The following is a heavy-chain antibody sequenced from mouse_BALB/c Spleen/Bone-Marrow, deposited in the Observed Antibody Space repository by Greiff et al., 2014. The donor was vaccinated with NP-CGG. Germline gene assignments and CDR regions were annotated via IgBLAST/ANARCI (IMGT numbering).Heavy chain of an antibody. Sequence: VQLQESGPELVKPGASVKISCKASGYSFTSYYIHWVKQRPGQGLEWIGWIFPGSGNTKYNEKFKGEATLTADTSSSTAYMQLSSLTSEDSAVYFCARSGYVGNYPYFDYWGQGTTLTVSS. V-gene: IGHV1-66*01. CDR2: IFPGSGNT. D-gene: IGHD2-1*01. CDR1: GYSFTSYY. J-gene: IGHJ2*01. CDR3: ARSGYVGNYPYFDY.